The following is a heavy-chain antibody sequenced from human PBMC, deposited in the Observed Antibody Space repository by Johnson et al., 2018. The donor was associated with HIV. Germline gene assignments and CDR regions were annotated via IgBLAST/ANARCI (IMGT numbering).Heavy chain of an antibody. CDR1: GLSVIKNY. V-gene: IGHV3-66*02. D-gene: IGHD5-18*01. CDR2: IYSGDNT. Sequence: VQLVESGGGLVQPGGSLRLSCEASGLSVIKNYMSWVRQAPGKGLEWVSLIYSGDNTKYADSVKGRFIISRDNSKNTLFLQMNSLRPKDTAVYFFARVSLAYSYGYDAFDIWGRGTMVTVSS. CDR3: ARVSLAYSYGYDAFDI. J-gene: IGHJ3*02.